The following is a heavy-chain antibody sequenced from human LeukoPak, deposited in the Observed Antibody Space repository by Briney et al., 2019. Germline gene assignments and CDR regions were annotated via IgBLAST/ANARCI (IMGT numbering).Heavy chain of an antibody. D-gene: IGHD3-10*01. CDR3: AGGITMAN. CDR2: IKQDGSER. Sequence: GGSLRLSCAASGFTFSNAWMSWVRQAPGKGLEWVANIKQDGSERDYVDSVKGRFTISRDDAKNSLYLQMNSLRAEDTAVYYCAGGITMANWGQGTLVTVSS. CDR1: GFTFSNAW. V-gene: IGHV3-7*04. J-gene: IGHJ4*02.